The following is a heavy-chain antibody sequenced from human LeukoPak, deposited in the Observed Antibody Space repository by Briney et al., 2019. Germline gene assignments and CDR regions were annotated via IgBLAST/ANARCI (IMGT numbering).Heavy chain of an antibody. CDR2: IYYSGST. CDR3: AIMHTGEYYFDY. V-gene: IGHV4-59*08. J-gene: IGHJ4*02. CDR1: GGSISSYY. Sequence: MASETLSLTCTVSGGSISSYYWSWIRQPPGEGLEWIGYIYYSGSTNYNPSLKSRVTISVDTSTNQFSLNLTSVTAADTAMYYCAIMHTGEYYFDYWGQGTLVTVSS. D-gene: IGHD3-16*01.